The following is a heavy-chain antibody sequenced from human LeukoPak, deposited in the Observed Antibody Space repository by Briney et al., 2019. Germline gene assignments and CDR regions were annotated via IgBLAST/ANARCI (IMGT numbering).Heavy chain of an antibody. CDR1: GGSISSYY. Sequence: SETLSLTCTVSGGSISSYYRSWIRQPPGKGLEWIGYIYYSGSTNYNPSLKSRVTISVDTSKNQFSLKLSSVTAADTAVYYCARDYCSSTSCYSSRLDVWGKGTTVTVSS. CDR3: ARDYCSSTSCYSSRLDV. CDR2: IYYSGST. V-gene: IGHV4-59*01. D-gene: IGHD2-2*01. J-gene: IGHJ6*04.